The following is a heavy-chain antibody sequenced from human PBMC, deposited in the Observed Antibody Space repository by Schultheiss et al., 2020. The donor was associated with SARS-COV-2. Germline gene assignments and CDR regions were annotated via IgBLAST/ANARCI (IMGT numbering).Heavy chain of an antibody. CDR3: ARDRALGYSSSAGYYYYYGMDV. CDR1: GFTFSSYA. Sequence: GESLKISCAASGFTFSSYAMSWVRQAPGKGLEWVSAISGSGGSTYYADSVKGRFTISRDNSKNTLYLQMNSLRAEDTAVYYCARDRALGYSSSAGYYYYYGMDVWGQGTTVTVSS. J-gene: IGHJ6*02. V-gene: IGHV3-23*01. CDR2: ISGSGGST. D-gene: IGHD6-6*01.